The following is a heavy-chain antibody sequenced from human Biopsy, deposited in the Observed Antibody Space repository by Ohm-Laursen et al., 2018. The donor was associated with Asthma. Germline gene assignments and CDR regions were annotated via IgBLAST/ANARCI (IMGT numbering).Heavy chain of an antibody. CDR1: GFTFRSYA. J-gene: IGHJ1*01. Sequence: SLRLSCAASGFTFRSYAMHWVRQAPGKGLEWVAVIWYDGGNKYYADSVKGRFIISRDNSKNTLYLQMNSLRAEDTAVYYCARTFHFWSPYHAEHYQLWGQGTLVTVSS. D-gene: IGHD3-3*02. CDR3: ARTFHFWSPYHAEHYQL. V-gene: IGHV3-33*08. CDR2: IWYDGGNK.